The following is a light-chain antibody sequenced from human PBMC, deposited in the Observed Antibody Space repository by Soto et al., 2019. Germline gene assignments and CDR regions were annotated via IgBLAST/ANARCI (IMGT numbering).Light chain of an antibody. CDR1: QSVSSN. CDR2: GAS. Sequence: EIVVTQSPGTLSVSPGERATLSCRASQSVSSNLAWYQQKPGQAPRLLIYGASTRATGIPARFSGRGSGTDFTLTISRLEPEDSAVYYCQQRHMWPITFGQGTRLEIK. V-gene: IGKV3-15*01. J-gene: IGKJ5*01. CDR3: QQRHMWPIT.